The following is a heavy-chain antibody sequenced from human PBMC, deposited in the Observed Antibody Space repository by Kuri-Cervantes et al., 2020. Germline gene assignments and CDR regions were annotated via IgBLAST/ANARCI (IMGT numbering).Heavy chain of an antibody. J-gene: IGHJ6*03. D-gene: IGHD1-1*01. Sequence: SETLSLTCTVSGASISTQNWNWIRQTAGKGLEWIGRLYISGSTKYNPSLKSRVTISMDTSRNQFSLKLSSVTAADTAVYYCARGERLGNYYYMDVWGEGTTVTVSS. CDR1: GASISTQN. CDR2: LYISGST. CDR3: ARGERLGNYYYMDV. V-gene: IGHV4-4*07.